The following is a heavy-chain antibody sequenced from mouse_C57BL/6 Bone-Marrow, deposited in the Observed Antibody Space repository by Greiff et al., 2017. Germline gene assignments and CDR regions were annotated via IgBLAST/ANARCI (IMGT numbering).Heavy chain of an antibody. CDR3: ARYDGYYVPYYYAMSY. CDR1: GFSLTSYA. D-gene: IGHD2-3*01. V-gene: IGHV2-9-1*01. J-gene: IGHJ4*01. Sequence: VMLVASGPGLVAPSQSLSITCTVSGFSLTSYAISWVRQPPGKGLEWLGVIWTGGGTNYNSALKSRLSNSKDNSKSQVFLKMNSRQTDDTARYXCARYDGYYVPYYYAMSYWGQGTSVTVSS. CDR2: IWTGGGT.